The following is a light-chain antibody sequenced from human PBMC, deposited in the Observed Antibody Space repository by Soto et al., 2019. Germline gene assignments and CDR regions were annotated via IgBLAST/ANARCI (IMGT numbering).Light chain of an antibody. J-gene: IGKJ1*01. CDR2: GAS. CDR3: QQFGYSLWT. V-gene: IGKV3-20*01. CDR1: QSVSRDY. Sequence: RVMSQSPATLSVCPGERATLSCRASQSVSRDYLAGYQQKPGQAPRLLIYGASSRATGIPDRFSGSGSGTDFTLTISRLEPEDFAMYYCQQFGYSLWTSAQGSKV.